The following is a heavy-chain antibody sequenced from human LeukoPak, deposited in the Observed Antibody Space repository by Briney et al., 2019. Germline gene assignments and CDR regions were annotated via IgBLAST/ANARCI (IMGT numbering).Heavy chain of an antibody. J-gene: IGHJ3*02. CDR3: ASGTPMVRGVNDAFDI. V-gene: IGHV1-69*01. D-gene: IGHD3-10*01. Sequence: GSSVTVSCKGSGCTFSSYAFSWVGQAPGRGLEWVGGINTIFGTANYAQKFQGRVTITADDSTSPAYMELRSLRSEDTAVYYCASGTPMVRGVNDAFDIWGQGTMVTVSS. CDR1: GCTFSSYA. CDR2: INTIFGTA.